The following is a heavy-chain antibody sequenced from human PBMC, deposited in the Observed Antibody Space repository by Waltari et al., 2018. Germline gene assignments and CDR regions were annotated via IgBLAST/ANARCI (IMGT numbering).Heavy chain of an antibody. CDR3: AHTSVVGATGSIYFDY. V-gene: IGHV2-5*02. CDR1: GFSLSTSGVG. Sequence: QITLKESGPTLVKPTQTLTLTCTFSGFSLSTSGVGVGWIRQPPGKPLEWLALIYWDEDKRYSPSRKSRLTITKDTSKNQVVLTMTNMDPVDTATYYCAHTSVVGATGSIYFDYWGQGTLVTVSS. J-gene: IGHJ4*02. D-gene: IGHD1-26*01. CDR2: IYWDEDK.